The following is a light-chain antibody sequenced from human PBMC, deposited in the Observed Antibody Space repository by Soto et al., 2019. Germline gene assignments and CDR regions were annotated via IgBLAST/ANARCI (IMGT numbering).Light chain of an antibody. J-gene: IGLJ3*02. CDR2: EGN. V-gene: IGLV2-23*01. CDR3: CSSAGSSTSRYWV. Sequence: QSALTQPASVSGSPGQSITISCTGTSSDVGTYNLVSWYQQNPGKAPQLMIYEGNKRPSGVSNRFSGSKSGNTASLTISGLQAEDEADYYCCSSAGSSTSRYWVFGGGTKLTVL. CDR1: SSDVGTYNL.